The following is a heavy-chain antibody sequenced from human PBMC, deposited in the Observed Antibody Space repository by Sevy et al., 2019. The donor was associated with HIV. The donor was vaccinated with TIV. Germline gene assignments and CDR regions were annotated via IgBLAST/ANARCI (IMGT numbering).Heavy chain of an antibody. V-gene: IGHV4-34*01. J-gene: IGHJ4*02. CDR1: GGSFSGYY. D-gene: IGHD3-22*01. CDR2: INHSGST. Sequence: SETLSLTCAVYGGSFSGYYWSWIRQPPGKGLEWIGEINHSGSTNYNPSLKSRVTISVDTSKNQFSLKLSSVTAADTAAYYCARGHRYYDSSGYYGYWGQGTLVTVSS. CDR3: ARGHRYYDSSGYYGY.